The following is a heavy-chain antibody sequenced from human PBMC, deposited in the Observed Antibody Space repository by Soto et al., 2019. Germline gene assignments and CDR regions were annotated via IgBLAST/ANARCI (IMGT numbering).Heavy chain of an antibody. D-gene: IGHD2-21*02. J-gene: IGHJ4*02. V-gene: IGHV3-7*05. Sequence: EVQLVESGGGLVQPGGSLRLSCAASGFTFSTYWMSWVRQAPGKGLEWVANINQGGSEKKYVDSVEGRFTISRDNAKNPLYLQMNSQRAEDTAVYYCARVDAGDSGWFDFWGQGPLVTVSS. CDR3: ARVDAGDSGWFDF. CDR2: INQGGSEK. CDR1: GFTFSTYW.